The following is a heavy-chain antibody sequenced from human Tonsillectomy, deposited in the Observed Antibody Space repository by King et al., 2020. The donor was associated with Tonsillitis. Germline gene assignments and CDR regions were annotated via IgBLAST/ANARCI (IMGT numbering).Heavy chain of an antibody. CDR2: IWDDGSNK. V-gene: IGHV3-33*01. Sequence: VQLVESGGGVVQPGRSLRLSCAASGFTFSSYGMHWVRQAPGKGLEWVAVIWDDGSNKYYADSVKGRLTISRGNSKNTLYRQLNSLRAGDTAVYYCARAPSAAPRGYYYYGMDVWGQGTTVTVSS. D-gene: IGHD2-2*01. CDR3: ARAPSAAPRGYYYYGMDV. J-gene: IGHJ6*02. CDR1: GFTFSSYG.